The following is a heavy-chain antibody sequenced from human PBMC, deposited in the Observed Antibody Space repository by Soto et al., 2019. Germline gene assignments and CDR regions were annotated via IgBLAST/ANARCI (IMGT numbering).Heavy chain of an antibody. Sequence: GASVKVSCKASGGTFSSYAISWVRQAPGQGLEWMGGIIPIFGTANYAQKFQGRVTITADESTSTAYMELSSLRSEDTAVYYCARDAGHKHGHSAYNWFDPWGQGTLVTVSS. J-gene: IGHJ5*02. CDR1: GGTFSSYA. CDR3: ARDAGHKHGHSAYNWFDP. CDR2: IIPIFGTA. D-gene: IGHD2-21*01. V-gene: IGHV1-69*13.